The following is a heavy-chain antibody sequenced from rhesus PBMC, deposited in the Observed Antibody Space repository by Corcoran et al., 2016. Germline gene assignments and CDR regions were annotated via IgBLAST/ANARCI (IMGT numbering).Heavy chain of an antibody. CDR1: GGSISGYYL. Sequence: QVQLQESGPGLAKPPETLSLTCAASGGSISGYYLWSCIHQPPGKGLEWMGYIYGGCGSTSYNPSLKIRVILSIDTSKNQFSLKRSSVTAADRAVYYCAREIAAAGPGYWGQGVLVTVSS. CDR2: IYGGCGST. CDR3: AREIAAAGPGY. J-gene: IGHJ4*01. V-gene: IGHV4-106*01. D-gene: IGHD6S26*01.